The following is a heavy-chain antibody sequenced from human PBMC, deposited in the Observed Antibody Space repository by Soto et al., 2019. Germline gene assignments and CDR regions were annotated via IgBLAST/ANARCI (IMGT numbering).Heavy chain of an antibody. CDR2: IYPGDSDT. D-gene: IGHD2-2*01. Sequence: GESLKISCKGSGYSFTSYWIGWVRQMPRKGLEWMGIIYPGDSDTRYSPSFQGQVTISADKSIITASLQWSSLKASDTAMYYCARLGGSSTSSWEGDAFDIWGQGTMVTVSS. J-gene: IGHJ3*02. CDR1: GYSFTSYW. CDR3: ARLGGSSTSSWEGDAFDI. V-gene: IGHV5-51*01.